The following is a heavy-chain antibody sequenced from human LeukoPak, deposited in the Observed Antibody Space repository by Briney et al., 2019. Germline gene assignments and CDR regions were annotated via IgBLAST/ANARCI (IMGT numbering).Heavy chain of an antibody. CDR1: GFTFSSYG. D-gene: IGHD6-19*01. CDR2: ISYDGSNK. Sequence: GGSLRLSCAASGFTFSSYGMHWVRQAPGKGLEWVAVISYDGSNKYYADSVKGRSTISRDNSKNTLYLQMNSLRAEDTAVYYCAKFVGVAGKADYWGQGTLVTVSS. CDR3: AKFVGVAGKADY. J-gene: IGHJ4*02. V-gene: IGHV3-30*18.